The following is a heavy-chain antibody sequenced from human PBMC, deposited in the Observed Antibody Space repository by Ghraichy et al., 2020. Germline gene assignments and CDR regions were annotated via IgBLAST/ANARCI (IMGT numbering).Heavy chain of an antibody. CDR2: INHSGDT. D-gene: IGHD4-11*01. CDR1: GGSFSADY. V-gene: IGHV4-34*01. Sequence: SETLSLTCAVYGGSFSADYWSWIRQPPGKGLEWVGGINHSGDTNYNPSLKSRVTISLDTSKNQFSLKLTSVTAADTAVYYCARADYYYYYYGMDVWGQGTTVSVSS. J-gene: IGHJ6*02. CDR3: ARADYYYYYYGMDV.